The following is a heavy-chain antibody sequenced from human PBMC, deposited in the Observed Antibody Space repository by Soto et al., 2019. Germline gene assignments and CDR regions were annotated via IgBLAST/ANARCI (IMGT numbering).Heavy chain of an antibody. V-gene: IGHV3-23*01. CDR1: GFSFGSYA. CDR3: AKNDFGDDDDY. D-gene: IGHD4-17*01. J-gene: IGHJ4*02. Sequence: EVQLLESGGGLGQPGGSLRLSCAASGFSFGSYAMTWVRQAPGKGLEWVSVMSGSGDNIYYADSVKGRFTISRDNSKSTWYLQMNSLRADDTAVYYCAKNDFGDDDDYWGQGTLVTVSS. CDR2: MSGSGDNI.